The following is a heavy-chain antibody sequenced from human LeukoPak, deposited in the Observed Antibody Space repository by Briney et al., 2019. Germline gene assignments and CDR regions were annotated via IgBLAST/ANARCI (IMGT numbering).Heavy chain of an antibody. D-gene: IGHD5-24*01. CDR1: GFTFSSYA. Sequence: LRLSCAASGFTFSSYAMHWVRQPPGKGLEWIGEIDHSGSTSYNPSLKSRVTMSVDRSQNQFSLRLSTVTAADTAVYYCARGLVETATRYFDLWGRGTLVTVSS. J-gene: IGHJ2*01. V-gene: IGHV4-34*01. CDR3: ARGLVETATRYFDL. CDR2: IDHSGST.